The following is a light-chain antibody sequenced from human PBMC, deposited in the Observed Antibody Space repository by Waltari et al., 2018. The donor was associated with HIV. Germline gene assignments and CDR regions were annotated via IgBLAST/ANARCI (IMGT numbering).Light chain of an antibody. CDR1: QGLSR. Sequence: VVLPQSPAALPLPPGEAATLPCRASQGLSRLAWYQHKPARAPRIVIYDTATRATGIPDRCSGDGSSADFTLTISRLVPEDFAVYYCQQYNSAPLTFGGGTKVEIK. CDR3: QQYNSAPLT. J-gene: IGKJ4*02. CDR2: DTA. V-gene: IGKV3D-20*01.